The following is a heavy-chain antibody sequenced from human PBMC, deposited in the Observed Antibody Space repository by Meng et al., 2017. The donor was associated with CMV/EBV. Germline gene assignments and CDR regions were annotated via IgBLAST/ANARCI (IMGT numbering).Heavy chain of an antibody. CDR1: GFTFSSYS. CDR3: ARGPYCSSTSCTYYFDY. CDR2: ISSSSYI. J-gene: IGHJ4*02. V-gene: IGHV3-21*01. D-gene: IGHD2-2*01. Sequence: GSLRLSCAASGFTFSSYSMNWVRQAPGKGLEWVSSISSSSYIYYADSVKGRFTISRDNAKNSLYLQMNSLRAEDTAVYYCARGPYCSSTSCTYYFDYWGQGTLVTVSS.